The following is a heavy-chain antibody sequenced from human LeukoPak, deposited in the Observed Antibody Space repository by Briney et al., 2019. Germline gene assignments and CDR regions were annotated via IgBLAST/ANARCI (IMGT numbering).Heavy chain of an antibody. J-gene: IGHJ4*02. V-gene: IGHV1-18*04. Sequence: VASVKVSCKASGYTFTGYYMHWVRQAPGQGLEWMGWISAYNGNTNYAQKLQGRVTMTTDTSTSTAYMELRSLRSDDTAVYYCARDRPERFLEWLPFDYWGQGTLVTVSS. D-gene: IGHD3-3*01. CDR1: GYTFTGYY. CDR3: ARDRPERFLEWLPFDY. CDR2: ISAYNGNT.